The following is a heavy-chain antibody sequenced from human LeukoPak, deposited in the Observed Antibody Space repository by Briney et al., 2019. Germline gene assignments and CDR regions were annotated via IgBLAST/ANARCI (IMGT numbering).Heavy chain of an antibody. CDR2: ISSSGSTI. J-gene: IGHJ3*02. CDR3: ARDSLSGYVGLSSAFDI. Sequence: GGSLRLSCAASGFTFSDYYMNWIRQAPGRGLEWVSYISSSGSTIYYADSVKGRFTISRDNAKNSLYLQMNSLRAEDTAVYYCARDSLSGYVGLSSAFDIWGQGTMVTVSS. V-gene: IGHV3-11*01. CDR1: GFTFSDYY. D-gene: IGHD3-22*01.